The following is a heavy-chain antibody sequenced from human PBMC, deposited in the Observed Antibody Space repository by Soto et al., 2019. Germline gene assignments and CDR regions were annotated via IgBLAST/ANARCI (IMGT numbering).Heavy chain of an antibody. Sequence: QVQLVESGGGVVQPGRSLRLSCAASGFTFSSYGMHWVRQAPGKGLEWVAVIWYDGSNKYYADSVKGRFTISRDNSKNKLYMQMKSLRAEDTAVYYCAREYSAYCSGCSCYLDYWGQGTLVTVSS. D-gene: IGHD2-15*01. CDR3: AREYSAYCSGCSCYLDY. V-gene: IGHV3-33*01. CDR2: IWYDGSNK. CDR1: GFTFSSYG. J-gene: IGHJ4*02.